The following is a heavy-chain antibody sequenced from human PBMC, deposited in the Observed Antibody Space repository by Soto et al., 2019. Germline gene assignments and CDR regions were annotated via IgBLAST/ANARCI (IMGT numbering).Heavy chain of an antibody. J-gene: IGHJ4*02. CDR2: IWYDGSNK. D-gene: IGHD4-17*01. Sequence: QVQLVESGGGVVQPGMSLRLSSAASGFTFSNYGMHWVRQAPGKGLEWVAVIWYDGSNKYYADSVKGRFTISRDNSKNTLYLQMNTLRAEDTAVYYCARHKGGDPYYFDYWGQGTLVTVSS. V-gene: IGHV3-33*01. CDR1: GFTFSNYG. CDR3: ARHKGGDPYYFDY.